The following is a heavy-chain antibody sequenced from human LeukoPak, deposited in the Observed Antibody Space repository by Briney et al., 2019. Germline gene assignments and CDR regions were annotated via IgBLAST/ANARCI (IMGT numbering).Heavy chain of an antibody. Sequence: GGSLRLSCATSGFTFSSYSMNWVRQAPGKGLEWVSYISSSSGTIYYADSVKGRFTISRDNAKNSLYLQMNSPRAEDTAVYYCARAATSYCGGDCPPDYWGQGTLVTVSS. CDR3: ARAATSYCGGDCPPDY. CDR1: GFTFSSYS. CDR2: ISSSSGTI. V-gene: IGHV3-48*04. D-gene: IGHD2-21*02. J-gene: IGHJ4*02.